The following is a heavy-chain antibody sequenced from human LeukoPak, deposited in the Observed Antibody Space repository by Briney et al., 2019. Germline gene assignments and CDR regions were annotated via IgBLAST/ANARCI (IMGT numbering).Heavy chain of an antibody. CDR2: IYHSGST. D-gene: IGHD2-21*02. CDR1: GGSISSYY. J-gene: IGHJ3*02. V-gene: IGHV4-59*01. Sequence: SAPLSLPCTVSGGSISSYYWSWIRPPPGKGLEWIGYIYHSGSTNYNPSLKSRVTISVDTSKNQFSLKLSSVTAADTAVYYCARVVTKEAFDIWGQGTMVTVSS. CDR3: ARVVTKEAFDI.